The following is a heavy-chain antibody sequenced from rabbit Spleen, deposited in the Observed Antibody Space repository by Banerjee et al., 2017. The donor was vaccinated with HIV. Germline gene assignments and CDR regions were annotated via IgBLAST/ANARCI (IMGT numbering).Heavy chain of an antibody. CDR1: GLDFNSNYW. D-gene: IGHD4-2*01. V-gene: IGHV1S40*01. CDR2: IYAGSGGDT. CDR3: ARDDAGVVGYDWDL. J-gene: IGHJ3*01. Sequence: QSLEESGGDLVKPGASLTLTCTASGLDFNSNYWICWVRQAPGKGLEWIACIYAGSGGDTQFVNWAKGRFTISKISSTTVTLQMTSLTAADTATYFCARDDAGVVGYDWDLWGQGTLVTVS.